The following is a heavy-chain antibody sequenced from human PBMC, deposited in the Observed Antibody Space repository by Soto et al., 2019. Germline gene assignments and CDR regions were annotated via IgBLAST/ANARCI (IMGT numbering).Heavy chain of an antibody. J-gene: IGHJ3*02. Sequence: ASVKVSCKASGFTFTSSAMQWVRQARGQRLEWIGWIVVGSGNTNYAQKFQERVAITRDMSTSTAYMELSSLRSEDTAVYYCAAPPAGSDAFDIWGQGTMVTVSS. CDR3: AAPPAGSDAFDI. CDR2: IVVGSGNT. V-gene: IGHV1-58*02. D-gene: IGHD3-10*01. CDR1: GFTFTSSA.